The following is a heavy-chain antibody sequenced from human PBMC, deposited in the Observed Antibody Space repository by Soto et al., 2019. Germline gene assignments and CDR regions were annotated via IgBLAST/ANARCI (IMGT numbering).Heavy chain of an antibody. J-gene: IGHJ4*02. D-gene: IGHD2-15*01. CDR2: INHSGST. Sequence: SETLSLTCAVYGGSFSGYYWSWIRQPPGKGLEWIGEINHSGSTNYNPSLKSRVTISVDTSKNQFSLKLSSVTAADTAVYYCASRDDCSGGSCYSGYFDYWGQGTLVTVSS. CDR1: GGSFSGYY. CDR3: ASRDDCSGGSCYSGYFDY. V-gene: IGHV4-34*01.